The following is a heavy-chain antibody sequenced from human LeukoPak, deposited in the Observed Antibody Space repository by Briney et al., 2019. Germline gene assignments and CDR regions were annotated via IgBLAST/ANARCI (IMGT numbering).Heavy chain of an antibody. J-gene: IGHJ4*02. D-gene: IGHD6-13*01. V-gene: IGHV3-9*01. CDR2: ISWNSGSI. CDR1: GFTFDDYA. CDR3: AKDLAAAVTGGFDY. Sequence: PGRSLRLSYAASGFTFDDYAMHWVRQAPGKGLEWVSGISWNSGSIGYADSVKGRFTISRDNAKNSLYLQMNSLRAEDTALYYCAKDLAAAVTGGFDYWGQGTLVTVSS.